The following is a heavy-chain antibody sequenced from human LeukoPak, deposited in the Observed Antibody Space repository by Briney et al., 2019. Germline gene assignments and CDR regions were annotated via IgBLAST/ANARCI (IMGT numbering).Heavy chain of an antibody. CDR3: ARSAGSGHKWDLQH. CDR1: GFTFSSYA. V-gene: IGHV3-23*01. J-gene: IGHJ1*01. CDR2: ISGSGGST. D-gene: IGHD1-26*01. Sequence: PGGSLRLSCAASGFTFSSYAMSWVRQAPGKGLEWVSAISGSGGSTYYADSVKGRFTISRDNSKNTLYLQMNSLRSEDAAVYYCARSAGSGHKWDLQHWGQGTLVTVSS.